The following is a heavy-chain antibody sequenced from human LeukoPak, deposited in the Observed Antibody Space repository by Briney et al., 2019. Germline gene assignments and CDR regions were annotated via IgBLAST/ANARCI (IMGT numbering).Heavy chain of an antibody. J-gene: IGHJ4*02. CDR1: GSTFSSYE. CDR2: ISSSGSTI. CDR3: ARVQYSSSWSTGNYFDY. Sequence: GGSLRLSCAASGSTFSSYEMNWVCQAPGKGLEWVSYISSSGSTIYYADSAKGRFTISRDNAKNSLYLQMNSLRAEDTAVYYCARVQYSSSWSTGNYFDYWGQGTLVTVSS. V-gene: IGHV3-48*03. D-gene: IGHD6-13*01.